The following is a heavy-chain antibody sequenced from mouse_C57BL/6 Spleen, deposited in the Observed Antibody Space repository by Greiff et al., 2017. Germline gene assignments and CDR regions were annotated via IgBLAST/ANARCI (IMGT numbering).Heavy chain of an antibody. J-gene: IGHJ4*01. CDR1: GFSLTSYG. CDR2: IWSGGST. Sequence: QVQLQQSGPGLVQPSQSLSITCTVSGFSLTSYGVHWVRQSPGKGLEWLGVIWSGGSTDYNAAFISRLSISKDNSKSQVFFKMNSLQADDTAIYYCARNGMYYYGSSPLYAMDDWGQGTSVTVSS. D-gene: IGHD1-1*01. V-gene: IGHV2-2*01. CDR3: ARNGMYYYGSSPLYAMDD.